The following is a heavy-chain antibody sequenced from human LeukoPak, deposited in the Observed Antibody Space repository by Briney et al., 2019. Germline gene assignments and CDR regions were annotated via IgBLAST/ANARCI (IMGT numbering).Heavy chain of an antibody. D-gene: IGHD6-19*01. V-gene: IGHV3-23*01. CDR3: ARDRGQQWLVHPPPNWFDP. CDR2: ISGSGGST. J-gene: IGHJ5*02. Sequence: GGSLRLSCAASGFTFSSYGMSWVRQAPGKGLEWVSAISGSGGSTYYADSVKGRFTISRDNSKNTLYLQMNSLRAEDTAVYYCARDRGQQWLVHPPPNWFDPWGQGTLVTVSS. CDR1: GFTFSSYG.